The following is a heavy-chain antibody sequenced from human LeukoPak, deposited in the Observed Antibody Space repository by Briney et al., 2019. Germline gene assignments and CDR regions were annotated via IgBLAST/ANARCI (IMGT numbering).Heavy chain of an antibody. D-gene: IGHD5-24*01. CDR3: ARGKDGYNLRYFDY. CDR1: GFTFSSYS. CDR2: LGGSTTTI. V-gene: IGHV3-48*01. J-gene: IGHJ4*02. Sequence: GGSLRLSCVASGFTFSSYSMNWVRQAPGKGLEWISYLGGSTTTIYYADSVKGRFTISRDNVRNSLFLQMNSLRAEDTAVYYCARGKDGYNLRYFDYWGQGTLVTVSS.